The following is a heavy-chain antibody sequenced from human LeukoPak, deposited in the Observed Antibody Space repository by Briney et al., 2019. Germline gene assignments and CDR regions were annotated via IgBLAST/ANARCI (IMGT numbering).Heavy chain of an antibody. V-gene: IGHV1-69*05. J-gene: IGHJ6*03. CDR1: GGTFSSYA. D-gene: IGHD2-2*01. Sequence: ASVKVSCKASGGTFSSYAISWVRQAPGQGLEWMGGMIPIFGTANYAQKFQGRVTITTDESTSTAYMELSSLRSEDTAVYYCARHPFNRREGVVVPAAPNHYYYYMDVWGKGTTVTVS. CDR2: MIPIFGTA. CDR3: ARHPFNRREGVVVPAAPNHYYYYMDV.